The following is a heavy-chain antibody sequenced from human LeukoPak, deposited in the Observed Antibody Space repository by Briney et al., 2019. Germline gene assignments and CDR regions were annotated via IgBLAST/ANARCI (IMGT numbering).Heavy chain of an antibody. CDR1: GGSISSHY. CDR2: IYYSGST. V-gene: IGHV4-59*11. D-gene: IGHD5-12*01. Sequence: SETLSLTCTVSGGSISSHYWSWIRQPPGKGLEWIGYIYYSGSTNYNPSLKSRVTISVDTSKTQFPLKLSSVTAADTAVYYCAREVATPTTDYYYYYMDVWGEGTTVTVSS. CDR3: AREVATPTTDYYYYYMDV. J-gene: IGHJ6*03.